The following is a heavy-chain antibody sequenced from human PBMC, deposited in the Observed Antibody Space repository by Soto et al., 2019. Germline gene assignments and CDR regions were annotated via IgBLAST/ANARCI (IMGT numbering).Heavy chain of an antibody. CDR2: IGPESGAT. D-gene: IGHD1-26*01. CDR1: GYTFTGHY. V-gene: IGHV1-2*02. J-gene: IGHJ4*02. CDR3: GRGRSGQIVVFY. Sequence: ASVKVSCKASGYTFTGHYIHWVRQAPEQGPEWMGEIGPESGATRYAEKFQGRVTMTLDTSITTVYMELKNLSPDDTAVYYCGRGRSGQIVVFYWGQGTPVTV.